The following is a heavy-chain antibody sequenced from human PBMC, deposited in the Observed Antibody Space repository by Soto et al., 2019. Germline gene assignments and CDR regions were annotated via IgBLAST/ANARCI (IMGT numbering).Heavy chain of an antibody. CDR3: AADSALSSPNY. CDR1: GFTFTSSA. Sequence: RASVKVSCKASGFTFTSSAVQWVRQARGQRLEWIGWIVVGSGNTNYAQKFQERVTITRDMSTSTAYMELSSLRSEDTAVYYCAADSALSSPNYWGQGTMVTVSS. D-gene: IGHD6-13*01. J-gene: IGHJ4*03. CDR2: IVVGSGNT. V-gene: IGHV1-58*01.